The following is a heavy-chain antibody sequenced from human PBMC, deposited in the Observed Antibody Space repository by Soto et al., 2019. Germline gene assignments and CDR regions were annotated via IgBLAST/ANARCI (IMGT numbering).Heavy chain of an antibody. CDR1: GGSITTPGYS. D-gene: IGHD3-10*01. CDR3: AARPYYYYGLDV. Sequence: TLSLTCTVSGGSITTPGYSWSFIRQPPGKAPVWIGHVYHNRNAYLKPSLNSRVTISLDGAKSHVSLKKSSVTAADTGLYYCAARPYYYYGLDVWGQGTTVTVSS. CDR2: VYHNRNA. J-gene: IGHJ6*01. V-gene: IGHV4-30-2*01.